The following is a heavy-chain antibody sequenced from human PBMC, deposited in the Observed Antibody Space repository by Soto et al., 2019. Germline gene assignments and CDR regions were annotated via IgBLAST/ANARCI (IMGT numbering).Heavy chain of an antibody. D-gene: IGHD2-15*01. CDR1: GGTFSSYA. V-gene: IGHV1-69*01. Sequence: QVQLVQSGAEVKKPGSSVKVSCKASGGTFSSYAISWVRQAPGQGLEWMGGIIPIFGTANYAQKFQGRVTIPADEATSTAYMELRRQRSEVTVVYYCARGPIVVVVAARGGYFQQWGQGTLVAVSS. J-gene: IGHJ1*01. CDR3: ARGPIVVVVAARGGYFQQ. CDR2: IIPIFGTA.